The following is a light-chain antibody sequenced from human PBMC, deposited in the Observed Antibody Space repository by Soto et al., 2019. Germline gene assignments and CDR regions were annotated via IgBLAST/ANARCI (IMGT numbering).Light chain of an antibody. CDR2: EVN. CDR1: RSDVGGYNY. V-gene: IGLV2-14*01. CDR3: SSFTSTNTWV. Sequence: QSALTQPASVAGSPGHSITISCTGTRSDVGGYNYVSWYQQHPGKAPKLMIFEVNNRPSGVSNRFSGSKAGNTASLTISGLQAEDEADYFCSSFTSTNTWVFGGGTKVTVL. J-gene: IGLJ3*02.